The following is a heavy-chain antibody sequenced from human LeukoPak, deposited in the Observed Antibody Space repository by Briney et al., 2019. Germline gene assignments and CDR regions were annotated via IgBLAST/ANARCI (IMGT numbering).Heavy chain of an antibody. CDR1: GFTVSSNY. Sequence: GGSLRLSCAASGFTVSSNYMSWVRQAPGKGLEWVSVICSGGSTYYADSVKGRFTISRDNSKNTLYLQMNSLRAEDTAVYYCAREYRFSNWFDPWGQGTLVTVSS. D-gene: IGHD3-3*01. CDR3: AREYRFSNWFDP. CDR2: ICSGGST. J-gene: IGHJ5*02. V-gene: IGHV3-53*01.